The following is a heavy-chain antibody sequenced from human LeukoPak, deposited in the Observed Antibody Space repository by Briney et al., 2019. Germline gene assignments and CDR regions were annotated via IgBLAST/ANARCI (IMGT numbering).Heavy chain of an antibody. Sequence: PGGSLRLSCAASGFTFSSYGMHWVRQAPGKGLEWVAVIWYDGSNKYYADSVKGRFTISRDNSKNTLYLQMNNLRAEDTAVYYCAKDSIYGSGSYYKGTPPPDYWGQGTLVTVSS. CDR3: AKDSIYGSGSYYKGTPPPDY. CDR2: IWYDGSNK. J-gene: IGHJ4*02. D-gene: IGHD3-10*01. CDR1: GFTFSSYG. V-gene: IGHV3-33*06.